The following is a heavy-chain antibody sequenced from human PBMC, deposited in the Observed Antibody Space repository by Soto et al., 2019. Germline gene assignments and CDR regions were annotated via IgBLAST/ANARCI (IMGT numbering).Heavy chain of an antibody. J-gene: IGHJ3*02. CDR2: ISSSSSYI. V-gene: IGHV3-21*01. CDR3: ARVQFVVVQAANGVGAFDI. Sequence: PGGSLRLSCAASGFTFSSYSMNWVRQAPGKGLEWVSSISSSSSYIYYADSVKGRFTISRDNAKNSLYLQMNSLRAEDTAVYYCARVQFVVVQAANGVGAFDIWGQGTMVTVSS. CDR1: GFTFSSYS. D-gene: IGHD2-2*01.